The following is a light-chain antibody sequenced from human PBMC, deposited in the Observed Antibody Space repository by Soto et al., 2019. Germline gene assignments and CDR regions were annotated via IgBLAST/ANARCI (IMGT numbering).Light chain of an antibody. J-gene: IGKJ2*01. Sequence: EIVLTQSPGTLSLSPGDRATLSCRASQSVSSNYLAWYQQTPGQALRLLIYGASSRATDIPDRFSGGGSVTDFTLTISRLEPEDFAVYYCQQYGKSPYTFGQGAKVEIK. V-gene: IGKV3-20*01. CDR2: GAS. CDR1: QSVSSNY. CDR3: QQYGKSPYT.